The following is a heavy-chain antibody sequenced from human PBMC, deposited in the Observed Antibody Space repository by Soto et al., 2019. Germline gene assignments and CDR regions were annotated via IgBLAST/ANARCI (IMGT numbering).Heavy chain of an antibody. CDR2: ISSSSSYI. V-gene: IGHV3-21*01. Sequence: GGSLRLSCAASGFTFSSYIMNGVRQAPGKGLEWVSSISSSSSYIYYADSVKGRFTISRDNAKNSLYLQMNSLRAEDTAVYYCARDRQTFIVGATDFDYWGQGTLVTVSS. CDR1: GFTFSSYI. CDR3: ARDRQTFIVGATDFDY. J-gene: IGHJ4*02. D-gene: IGHD1-26*01.